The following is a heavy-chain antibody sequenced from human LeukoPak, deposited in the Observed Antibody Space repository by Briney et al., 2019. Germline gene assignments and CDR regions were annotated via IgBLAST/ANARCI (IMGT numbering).Heavy chain of an antibody. CDR1: GYTFTSYG. CDR3: ARVGAGVLTGYYYGMDV. J-gene: IGHJ6*02. Sequence: ASVNVSCKASGYTFTSYGMSWVRQAPGQGLDWMGWISAYNGNTNYAQKLQGRVTMTTDTSTSTAYMELRSLRSDDTAVYYCARVGAGVLTGYYYGMDVWGQGTTVTVSS. V-gene: IGHV1-18*01. CDR2: ISAYNGNT. D-gene: IGHD3-9*01.